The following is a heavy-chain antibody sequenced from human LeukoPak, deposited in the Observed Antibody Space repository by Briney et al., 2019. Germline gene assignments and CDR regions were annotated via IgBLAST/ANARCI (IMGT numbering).Heavy chain of an antibody. Sequence: PSETLSLTCAVYGGTFSGYYWSWIRQPPGKGLEWIGEINHSGSTNYNPSLKSRVTISVDTSQNQFSLKLSSVTAADTAVYYCARGASFYYYGMYVWGQGTTVSVS. V-gene: IGHV4-34*01. CDR3: ARGASFYYYGMYV. CDR2: INHSGST. CDR1: GGTFSGYY. J-gene: IGHJ6*02. D-gene: IGHD2-15*01.